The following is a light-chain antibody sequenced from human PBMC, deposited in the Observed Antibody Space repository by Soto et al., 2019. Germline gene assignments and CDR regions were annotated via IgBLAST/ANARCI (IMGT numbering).Light chain of an antibody. CDR1: QSINSW. CDR3: QQYTSYSWT. V-gene: IGKV1-5*01. J-gene: IGKJ1*01. CDR2: DAS. Sequence: DIQMTQSPSTLSGSVVDRVTITCRASQSINSWLAWYQQKPGKAPQILIYDASTLKSGVPSRFSASGSGTEFTLIISSLQPDDFATYYCQQYTSYSWTFGQGTKVDIK.